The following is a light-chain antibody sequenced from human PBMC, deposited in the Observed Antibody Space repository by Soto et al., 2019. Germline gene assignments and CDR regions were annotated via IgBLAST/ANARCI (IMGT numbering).Light chain of an antibody. J-gene: IGKJ4*01. CDR2: DAS. CDR1: QSVKSY. Sequence: ENVLTQSPVTLSLSPGERATLSCRASQSVKSYLAWYQQKPGQAPRLLIYDASNRAAGIPARFSGSGSGTDFTLTISSLDPEDFAVYYCQSRHRWPPVLTFGGGTKVEIK. CDR3: QSRHRWPPVLT. V-gene: IGKV3-11*01.